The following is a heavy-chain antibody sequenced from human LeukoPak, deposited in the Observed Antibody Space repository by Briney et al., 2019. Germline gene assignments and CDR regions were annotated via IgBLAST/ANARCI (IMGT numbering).Heavy chain of an antibody. Sequence: ASVKVSCKASGYTFSGYYIHWVRQAPGQGLEWMGLIKPDSGDTNYAQNFRGRVTMTRDTSITTAYMELNRLTSDDTAVYYCVRVGELGYCSSTSCYRRNFDYWGQGTLVTVSS. CDR1: GYTFSGYY. V-gene: IGHV1-2*02. CDR3: VRVGELGYCSSTSCYRRNFDY. CDR2: IKPDSGDT. J-gene: IGHJ4*02. D-gene: IGHD2-2*01.